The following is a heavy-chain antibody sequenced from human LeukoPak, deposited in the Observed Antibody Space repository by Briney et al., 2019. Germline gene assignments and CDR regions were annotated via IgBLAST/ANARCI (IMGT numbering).Heavy chain of an antibody. D-gene: IGHD3-16*02. CDR2: IYRGGNT. CDR3: ARDPGSYRYSDY. V-gene: IGHV3-53*01. Sequence: GGSLRLSCAASGFTVSSNYMSWVRQAPGKGLEWVSLIYRGGNTYYADSVKGRFTISRDNSKNTLYFQMNSLRAEDTAVYYCARDPGSYRYSDYWGQGTLVTVSS. CDR1: GFTVSSNY. J-gene: IGHJ4*02.